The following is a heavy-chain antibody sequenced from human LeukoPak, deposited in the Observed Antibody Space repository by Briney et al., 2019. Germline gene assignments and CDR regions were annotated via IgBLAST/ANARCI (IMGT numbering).Heavy chain of an antibody. CDR1: GYSISSGYY. Sequence: PSETLSLTCTVSGYSISSGYYWGWIRQPPGKGLEWIGSIYHSGSTYYNPSLKSRVTISVDTSKNQFSLKLSSVTAADTAVYYCAREGSGYDLGNLWGQGTLVTVSS. CDR2: IYHSGST. D-gene: IGHD5-12*01. V-gene: IGHV4-38-2*02. J-gene: IGHJ5*02. CDR3: AREGSGYDLGNL.